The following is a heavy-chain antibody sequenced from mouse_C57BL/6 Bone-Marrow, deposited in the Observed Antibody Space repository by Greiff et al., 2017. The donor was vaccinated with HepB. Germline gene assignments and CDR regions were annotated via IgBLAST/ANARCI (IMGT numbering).Heavy chain of an antibody. CDR3: TRFTWGYFDV. Sequence: QVHVKQSGAELVRPGASGYTFTDYAMHCVKQTPVHGLEWIGAIAPETCGTAYNQKFKGKATLTADKSSSTAYMELRSLTSEDSAVYYCTRFTWGYFDVWGTGTTVTVSS. CDR2: IAPETCGT. V-gene: IGHV1-23*01. D-gene: IGHD1-1*01. J-gene: IGHJ1*03. CDR1: GYTFTDYA.